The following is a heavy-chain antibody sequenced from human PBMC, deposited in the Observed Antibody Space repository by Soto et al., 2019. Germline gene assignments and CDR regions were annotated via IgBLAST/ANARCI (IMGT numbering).Heavy chain of an antibody. CDR1: GYTFTSYA. D-gene: IGHD6-19*01. CDR2: INAGNGNT. Sequence: GASVNVSCKASGYTFTSYAIHWVRQAPGQRLEWMGWINAGNGNTKYSQKFQGRVTITRDTSARTAYMELSSLRSEDTAVYYCARDIAGAGSMYNWFDPWGQGTLVTVSS. CDR3: ARDIAGAGSMYNWFDP. J-gene: IGHJ5*02. V-gene: IGHV1-3*01.